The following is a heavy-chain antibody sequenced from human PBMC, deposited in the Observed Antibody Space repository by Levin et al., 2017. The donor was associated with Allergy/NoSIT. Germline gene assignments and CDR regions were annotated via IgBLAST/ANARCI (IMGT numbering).Heavy chain of an antibody. V-gene: IGHV3-30*04. J-gene: IGHJ4*02. CDR1: GFTFSSYA. CDR3: ARTKLIAAAVNRQTYYFDY. CDR2: ISYDGSNK. Sequence: GGSLRLSCAASGFTFSSYAMHWVRQAPGKGLEWVAVISYDGSNKYYADSVKGRFTISRDNSKNTLYLQMNSLRAEDTAVYYCARTKLIAAAVNRQTYYFDYWGQGTLVTVSS. D-gene: IGHD6-13*01.